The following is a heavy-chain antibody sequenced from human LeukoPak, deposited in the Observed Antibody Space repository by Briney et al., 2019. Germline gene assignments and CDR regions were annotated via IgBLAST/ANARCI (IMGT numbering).Heavy chain of an antibody. CDR3: ARARYFYGSGSYYFNWFDP. J-gene: IGHJ5*02. V-gene: IGHV4-59*04. CDR1: GGSINNYY. D-gene: IGHD3-10*01. Sequence: PSETLSLTCTVSGGSINNYYWSWIRQPPGKGLEWIGTIYYSVDTYYKPSLKSRVTISVDTSKNQFSLNLRSVTAADTAVYFCARARYFYGSGSYYFNWFDPWGQGTLVTVST. CDR2: IYYSVDT.